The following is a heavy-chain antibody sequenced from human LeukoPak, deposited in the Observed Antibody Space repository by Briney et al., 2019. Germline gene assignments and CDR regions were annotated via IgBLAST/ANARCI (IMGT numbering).Heavy chain of an antibody. D-gene: IGHD2-15*01. CDR1: GYTFTSYG. CDR2: ISAYNGNT. V-gene: IGHV1-18*01. J-gene: IGHJ6*03. Sequence: GASVKVSCKASGYTFTSYGISWVRQAPGQGLEWMGWISAYNGNTNYAQKLQGRVTMTTDTSTSTAYMELRSLRSDDTAVYYCASGIRRSAATPEGSYYYYYMDVWGKGTTVTVSS. CDR3: ASGIRRSAATPEGSYYYYYMDV.